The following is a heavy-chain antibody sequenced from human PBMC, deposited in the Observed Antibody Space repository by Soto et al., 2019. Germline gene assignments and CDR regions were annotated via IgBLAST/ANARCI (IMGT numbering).Heavy chain of an antibody. CDR1: GYPFTSYG. Sequence: ASVKVSCKASGYPFTSYGLSWVRQAPGQGLEWMVWIIAYNGNTNYAQKLQGRVTMTTDTSTSIAYMELRSLRFDDTAVYYCARDPGYGDYPFQHWGQGTLVTVSS. J-gene: IGHJ1*01. CDR2: IIAYNGNT. V-gene: IGHV1-18*01. CDR3: ARDPGYGDYPFQH. D-gene: IGHD4-17*01.